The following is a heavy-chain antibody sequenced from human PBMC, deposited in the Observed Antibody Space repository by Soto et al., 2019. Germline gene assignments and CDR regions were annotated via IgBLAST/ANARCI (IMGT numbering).Heavy chain of an antibody. D-gene: IGHD3-10*01. CDR3: ARGALGGSLYYYYGMDV. CDR1: GGSISSYY. J-gene: IGHJ6*02. Sequence: QVQLQESGPGLVKPSETLSLTCTVSGGSISSYYWSWIRQPPGKVLEWMGYIYYSGSTNYNPSLRSRVNISVDTSQNQFSLKLSSVPAADTAVYYCARGALGGSLYYYYGMDVWGQGTTVTVSS. CDR2: IYYSGST. V-gene: IGHV4-59*01.